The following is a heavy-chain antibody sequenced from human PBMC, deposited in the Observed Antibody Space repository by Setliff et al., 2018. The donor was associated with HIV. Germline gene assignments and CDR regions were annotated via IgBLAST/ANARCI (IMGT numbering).Heavy chain of an antibody. Sequence: SETLSLTCTVSGVSVSGTAYYWAWIRQPPGRGLEWIGNIYYTGNTNYNSSLKSRISMSMVATKKQIFLKLSTVSGADTAVYYCARQQGDSRGFYPHFDYWGQGRLVTVSS. V-gene: IGHV4-39*01. CDR3: ARQQGDSRGFYPHFDY. CDR1: GVSVSGTAYY. CDR2: IYYTGNT. J-gene: IGHJ4*02. D-gene: IGHD3-22*01.